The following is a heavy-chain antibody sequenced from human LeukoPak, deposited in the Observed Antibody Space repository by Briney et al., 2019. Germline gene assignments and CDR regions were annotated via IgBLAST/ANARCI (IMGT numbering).Heavy chain of an antibody. CDR2: ISSDSNYI. CDR3: ARVAFGLYVMDV. CDR1: GFTFSTYS. Sequence: GGSLRLSCAASGFTFSTYSMTWDRQAPGKGLEWVSSISSDSNYIYYADSLKGRFTISRDNAQNSLYLQMISLRAEDTAVYYCARVAFGLYVMDVWGQGTTVTVSS. J-gene: IGHJ6*02. V-gene: IGHV3-21*01. D-gene: IGHD3/OR15-3a*01.